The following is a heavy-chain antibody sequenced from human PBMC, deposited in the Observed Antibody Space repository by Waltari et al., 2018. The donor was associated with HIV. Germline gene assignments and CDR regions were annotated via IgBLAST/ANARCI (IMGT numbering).Heavy chain of an antibody. J-gene: IGHJ6*02. CDR1: GFAFRTHS. D-gene: IGHD2-15*01. V-gene: IGHV3-23*01. Sequence: EVQLLASGGGLVQPGGSLRLPCAASGFAFRTHSMTWVRPAPGKGLELVARISGSGGRTYYADAVKGRFTISRDNPRNTMDLQMNSLRVEDTAVYYCAKGLGDCSGGKCSLDYAMDVWGQGITVTVSS. CDR2: ISGSGGRT. CDR3: AKGLGDCSGGKCSLDYAMDV.